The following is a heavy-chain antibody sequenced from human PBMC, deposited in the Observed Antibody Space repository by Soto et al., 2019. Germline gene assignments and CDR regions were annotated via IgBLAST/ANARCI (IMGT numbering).Heavy chain of an antibody. V-gene: IGHV3-53*01. CDR3: ARDAGGSYGGWFDP. CDR1: GFTVSSNY. Sequence: EVQLVESGGGLIQPGGSLRLSFAASGFTVSSNYMSWVRQAPGKGLEWVSVIYSGGSTYYADSVKGRFTISRDNSKNTLYLQMNSLRAEDTAVYYCARDAGGSYGGWFDPWGQGTLVTVSS. CDR2: IYSGGST. J-gene: IGHJ5*02. D-gene: IGHD1-26*01.